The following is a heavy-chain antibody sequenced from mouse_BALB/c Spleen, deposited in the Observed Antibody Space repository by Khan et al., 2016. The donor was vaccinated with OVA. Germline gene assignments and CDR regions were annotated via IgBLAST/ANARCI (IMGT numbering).Heavy chain of an antibody. CDR3: TRIYRSDFDY. CDR2: INPHIGET. J-gene: IGHJ2*01. D-gene: IGHD1-1*01. Sequence: VQLKQSGPELVRPGASVKISCTASGYSFTGYFMNWVMQSHGKSLEWIGRINPHIGETFYNQRFKDKATLTVDESSSTAHMELRSQTSEDSAVYYCTRIYRSDFDYWGQGTTLTVSS. CDR1: GYSFTGYF. V-gene: IGHV1-20*01.